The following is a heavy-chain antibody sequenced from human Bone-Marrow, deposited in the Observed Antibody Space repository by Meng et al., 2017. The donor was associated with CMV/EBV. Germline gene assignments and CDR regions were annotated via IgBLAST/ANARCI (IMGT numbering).Heavy chain of an antibody. CDR1: GFTFSNYH. D-gene: IGHD1-1*01. V-gene: IGHV3-21*01. CDR2: ISSSSSYI. CDR3: ARESTGYYYGMDV. J-gene: IGHJ6*02. Sequence: GGSLRLSCVASGFTFSNYHMHWVRQAPGKGLEWVSSISSSSSYIFYADSVKGRFTISRENAKNSLYLQMNSLRAGDTAVYYCARESTGYYYGMDVWGQGTTVTVSS.